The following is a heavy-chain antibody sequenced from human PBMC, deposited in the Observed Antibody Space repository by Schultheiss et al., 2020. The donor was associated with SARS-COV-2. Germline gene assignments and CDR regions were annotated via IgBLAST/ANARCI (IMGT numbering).Heavy chain of an antibody. Sequence: GSLRLSCAASGFTFDDYAMHWVRQAPGKGLEWVAVISYDGSNKYYADSVKGRFTISRDNSKNTLYLQMNSLRAEDTAVYYCAKDYRFLGDYYYYGMDVWGQGTTVTVSS. CDR3: AKDYRFLGDYYYYGMDV. V-gene: IGHV3-30*01. J-gene: IGHJ6*02. CDR1: GFTFDDYA. D-gene: IGHD3-3*01. CDR2: ISYDGSNK.